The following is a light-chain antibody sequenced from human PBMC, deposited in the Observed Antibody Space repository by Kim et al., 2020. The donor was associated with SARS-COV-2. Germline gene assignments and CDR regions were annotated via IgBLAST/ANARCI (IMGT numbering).Light chain of an antibody. V-gene: IGKV1-5*03. CDR1: QSISSW. CDR3: QQYNSYL. Sequence: STLSASVGDRVTIACRASQSISSWLAWYQQKPGKAPKLLIYKASSLESGVPSRFSGSGSGTEFTLTISSLQPDDFATYYCQQYNSYLFGGGTKVDIK. CDR2: KAS. J-gene: IGKJ4*01.